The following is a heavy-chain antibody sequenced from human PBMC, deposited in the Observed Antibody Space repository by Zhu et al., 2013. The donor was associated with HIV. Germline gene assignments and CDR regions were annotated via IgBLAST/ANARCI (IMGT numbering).Heavy chain of an antibody. V-gene: IGHV4-59*01. CDR1: GGSISSYY. D-gene: IGHD6-13*01. Sequence: VQLQESGPGLVKPSETLSLTCTVSGGSISSYYWSWIRQPPGKGLEWIGYIYYSGSTNYNPSLKSRVTISVDTSKNQFSLKLSSVTAADTAVYYCARDGGYSRYYYYYYMERLGQRDHGHRSP. CDR3: ARDGGYSRYYYYYYMER. CDR2: IYYSGST. J-gene: IGHJ6*03.